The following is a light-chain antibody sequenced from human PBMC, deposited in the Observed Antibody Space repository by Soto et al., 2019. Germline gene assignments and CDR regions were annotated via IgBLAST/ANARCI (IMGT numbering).Light chain of an antibody. CDR1: SGDVGAYNY. V-gene: IGLV2-14*03. CDR2: DVT. CDR3: SSYTGSTTL. Sequence: QSALSQPASVSGSPGQSITISCTGTSGDVGAYNYVSWYQQHPGKAPKLILHDVTNRPSGISDRFSGSKSGNTASLTISGLQAEDECDYYCSSYTGSTTLFGGGTKLTVL. J-gene: IGLJ2*01.